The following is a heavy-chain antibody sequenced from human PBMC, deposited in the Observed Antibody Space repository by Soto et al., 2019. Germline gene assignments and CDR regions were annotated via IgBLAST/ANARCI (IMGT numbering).Heavy chain of an antibody. CDR3: AKVVTRAEGASPPYYYYGMDV. J-gene: IGHJ6*02. CDR2: ISGSGGST. Sequence: GGSLRLSCAASGFTFSSYAMSWVRQAPGKGLEWVSAISGSGGSTYYADSVKGRFTISRDNSKNTLYLQMNSLRAEDTAVYYCAKVVTRAEGASPPYYYYGMDVWGQGTTVTVSS. D-gene: IGHD1-26*01. CDR1: GFTFSSYA. V-gene: IGHV3-23*01.